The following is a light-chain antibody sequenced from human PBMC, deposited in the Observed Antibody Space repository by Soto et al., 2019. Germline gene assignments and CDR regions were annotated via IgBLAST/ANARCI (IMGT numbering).Light chain of an antibody. Sequence: QSVLTQPASVSGSPGQSITISCTGTSSDVGGYNYVSWYQQHPGKAPTLMIYDVSNRPSGVSNRFSGSKSGNTASLTISGLQAEYEDDYYCSSYTSSSTLVVFGGGTK. V-gene: IGLV2-14*01. J-gene: IGLJ2*01. CDR1: SSDVGGYNY. CDR2: DVS. CDR3: SSYTSSSTLVV.